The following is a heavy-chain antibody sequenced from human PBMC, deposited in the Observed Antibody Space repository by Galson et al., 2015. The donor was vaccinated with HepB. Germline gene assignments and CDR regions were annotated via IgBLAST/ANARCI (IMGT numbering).Heavy chain of an antibody. Sequence: SLRLSCAASGFTFSSYAMSWVRQAPGKGLEWVSVIYSGGSTYYADSVKGRFTISRHNSKNTLYLQMNSLRAEDTAVYYCARDYGGSSSWSNYYYYGMDVWGQGTTVTVSS. D-gene: IGHD6-13*01. J-gene: IGHJ6*02. V-gene: IGHV3-53*04. CDR2: IYSGGST. CDR3: ARDYGGSSSWSNYYYYGMDV. CDR1: GFTFSSYA.